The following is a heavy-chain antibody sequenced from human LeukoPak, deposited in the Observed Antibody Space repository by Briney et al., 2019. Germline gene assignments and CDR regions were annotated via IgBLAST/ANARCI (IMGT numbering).Heavy chain of an antibody. CDR3: ARTYYDFWSGYYKTIHAFDI. J-gene: IGHJ3*02. CDR1: GGSISSGSYY. D-gene: IGHD3-3*01. Sequence: PSQTLSLTCTVSGGSISSGSYYWSWIRQPAGKGLEWIGRIYTSGSTNYNPSLKSRVTISVDTSKNQFSLKLSSVTAADTAVYYCARTYYDFWSGYYKTIHAFDIWGQGTMVTVSS. V-gene: IGHV4-61*02. CDR2: IYTSGST.